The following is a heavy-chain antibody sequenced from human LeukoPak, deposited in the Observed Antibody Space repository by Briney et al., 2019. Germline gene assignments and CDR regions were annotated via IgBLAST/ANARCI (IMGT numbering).Heavy chain of an antibody. J-gene: IGHJ4*02. Sequence: ASVKVSCKASGYTFTSYGISWVRQAPGQGLEWMGWISAYNGNTNYAQKLQGRVTMTTDTSTSTVYMELRSLRSDDTAVYYCARDPITIFGVARTDYWGQGTLVTVSS. CDR1: GYTFTSYG. CDR2: ISAYNGNT. D-gene: IGHD3-3*01. CDR3: ARDPITIFGVARTDY. V-gene: IGHV1-18*01.